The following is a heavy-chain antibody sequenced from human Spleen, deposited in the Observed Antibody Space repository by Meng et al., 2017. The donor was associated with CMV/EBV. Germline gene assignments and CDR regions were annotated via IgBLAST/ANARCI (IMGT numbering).Heavy chain of an antibody. CDR1: GGSVSSDSHY. D-gene: IGHD1-26*01. J-gene: IGHJ4*02. V-gene: IGHV4-61*01. CDR2: IYYSGST. Sequence: SETLSLTCTVSGGSVSSDSHYWSWIRQPPGKGLEWIGYIYYSGSTNYNPSLKSRVTISVDTSKNQFSLKLSSVTAADTAVYYCARMYSGSYLGYWGQGTLVTVSS. CDR3: ARMYSGSYLGY.